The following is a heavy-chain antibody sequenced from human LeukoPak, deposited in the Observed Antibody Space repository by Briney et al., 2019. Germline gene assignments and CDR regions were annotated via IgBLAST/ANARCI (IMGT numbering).Heavy chain of an antibody. CDR2: ISAYNGNT. J-gene: IGHJ4*02. Sequence: GASVKVSCKASGGTFSSYAISWVRQAPGQGLEWMGWISAYNGNTNYAQKLQGRVTMTTDAATSTAYMALRSLRSDDTAVYYCARDRRCSGGSCYKGYFDYWGQGTLVTVSS. V-gene: IGHV1-18*01. CDR1: GGTFSSYA. D-gene: IGHD2-15*01. CDR3: ARDRRCSGGSCYKGYFDY.